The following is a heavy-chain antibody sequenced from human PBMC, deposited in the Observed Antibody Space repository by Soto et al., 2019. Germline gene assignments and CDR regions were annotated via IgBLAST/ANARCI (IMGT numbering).Heavy chain of an antibody. CDR3: ARGRASSYASNWFDP. D-gene: IGHD2-2*01. J-gene: IGHJ5*02. Sequence: PSETLSLTCGVYGGSFSGYYWSWMRQPPGKGLEWIGEINHSGSTNYNPSLKSRVTISVDTSKNQFSLKLSSVTAADTAVYYCARGRASSYASNWFDPWGQGTLVTVSS. CDR1: GGSFSGYY. CDR2: INHSGST. V-gene: IGHV4-34*01.